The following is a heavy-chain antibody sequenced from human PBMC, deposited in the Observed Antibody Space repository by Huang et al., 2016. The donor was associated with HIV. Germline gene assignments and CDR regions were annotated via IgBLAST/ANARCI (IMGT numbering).Heavy chain of an antibody. Sequence: QVRLQQWGGGLVRPSETLSRTCAVYGGPFSTHYWSWIRQSPGKGLECMAEIKYNGQANFNPSLRSRVSISVDTSKNQFSLNVTSVTAADTAIYYCARGRDTTEMDTVDDALDVWDQGTLVIVSS. CDR1: GGPFSTHY. D-gene: IGHD1-1*01. J-gene: IGHJ3*01. CDR2: IKYNGQA. V-gene: IGHV4-34*02. CDR3: ARGRDTTEMDTVDDALDV.